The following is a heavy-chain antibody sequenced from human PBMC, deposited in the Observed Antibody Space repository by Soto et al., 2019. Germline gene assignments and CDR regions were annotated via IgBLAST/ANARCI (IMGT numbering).Heavy chain of an antibody. CDR2: IKHDGSAT. J-gene: IGHJ4*02. CDR3: ARGGYGHGDLFQY. V-gene: IGHV3-7*04. Sequence: EVQLVESGGGLVQPGGSLRLSCVASGFTFSDYWMSWVRQAPGKGLAWVANIKHDGSATYYVDSVKGRFTISRDNAKNSLFLQMNSLRAEDTAMYYCARGGYGHGDLFQYWGQGTLVTVPS. D-gene: IGHD5-18*01. CDR1: GFTFSDYW.